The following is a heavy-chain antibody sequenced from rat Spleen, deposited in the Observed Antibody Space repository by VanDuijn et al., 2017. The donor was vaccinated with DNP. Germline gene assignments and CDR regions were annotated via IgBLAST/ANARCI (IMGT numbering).Heavy chain of an antibody. D-gene: IGHD1-2*01. CDR2: VWSDGDT. CDR3: ARDHHSSYNHWFAY. J-gene: IGHJ3*01. Sequence: QVQLKESGPGLVQPSQTLSLTCTVSGFSLTSYHVHWVRQPPGKGLEWMGVVWSDGDTSYNSALRSRLSISRDTSKSQVFLKMNGLQTEDTATYYCARDHHSSYNHWFAYWGQSTPVTVST. CDR1: GFSLTSYH. V-gene: IGHV2-32*01.